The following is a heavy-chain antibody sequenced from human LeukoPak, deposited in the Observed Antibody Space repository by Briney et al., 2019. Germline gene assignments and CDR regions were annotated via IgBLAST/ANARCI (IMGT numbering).Heavy chain of an antibody. J-gene: IGHJ4*02. Sequence: TGGSLRLSCVASGFTFKSYAMSWVRQAPGKGLGWVSAISGSIRSTYDAHSLKGRFTISIDNSKNTLYLQMHSLRADDTAVYYCAKGGHYDSSGYCSDYWGQGTLVTVSS. CDR2: ISGSIRST. CDR1: GFTFKSYA. CDR3: AKGGHYDSSGYCSDY. V-gene: IGHV3-23*01. D-gene: IGHD3-22*01.